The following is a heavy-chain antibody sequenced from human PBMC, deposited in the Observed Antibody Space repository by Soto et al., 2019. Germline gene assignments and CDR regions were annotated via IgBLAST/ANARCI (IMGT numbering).Heavy chain of an antibody. J-gene: IGHJ6*02. V-gene: IGHV3-53*01. Sequence: GGSLRLSCAASGFTVSSNYMSWVRQAPGKGLEWVSVIYSGGSTYYADSVKGRFTISRDNSKNTLYLQMNSLRAEDTAVYYCARDGVGPAAMSGYYGMDVWGQGTTVTVSS. D-gene: IGHD2-2*01. CDR2: IYSGGST. CDR3: ARDGVGPAAMSGYYGMDV. CDR1: GFTVSSNY.